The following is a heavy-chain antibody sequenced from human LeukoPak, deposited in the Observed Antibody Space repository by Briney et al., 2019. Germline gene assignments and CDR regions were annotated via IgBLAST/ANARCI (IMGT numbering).Heavy chain of an antibody. CDR2: ISAYNGNT. CDR3: ARDQALYVWGSYRYINWFDP. V-gene: IGHV1-18*01. J-gene: IGHJ5*02. CDR1: GYTFTSYG. Sequence: ASVKVSCKASGYTFTSYGISWVRQAPGQRLEWMGWISAYNGNTNYAQKLQGRVTMTTDTSTSTAYMELRSLRSDDTAVYYCARDQALYVWGSYRYINWFDPWGQGTLVTVSS. D-gene: IGHD3-16*02.